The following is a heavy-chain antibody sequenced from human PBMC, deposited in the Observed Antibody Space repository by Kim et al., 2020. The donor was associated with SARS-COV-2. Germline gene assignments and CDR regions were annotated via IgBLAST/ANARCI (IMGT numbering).Heavy chain of an antibody. D-gene: IGHD3-22*01. Sequence: SETLSLTCTVSGGSISSSSYYWGWIRQPPGKGLEWIGSIYYSGSTYYNPSLKRRVTISVDTSKNQFSLKLSSVTAADTAVYYCARDDYDSSGYYFGFYY. J-gene: IGHJ6*01. V-gene: IGHV4-39*07. CDR1: GGSISSSSYY. CDR2: IYYSGST. CDR3: ARDDYDSSGYYFGFYY.